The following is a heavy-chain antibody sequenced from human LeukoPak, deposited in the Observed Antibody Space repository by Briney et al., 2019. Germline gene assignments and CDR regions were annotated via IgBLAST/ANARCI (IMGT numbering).Heavy chain of an antibody. J-gene: IGHJ4*02. Sequence: SETLSLTCTVSGGSISSSCYYWGWIRQPPGKGLEWIGSIYYSGSTYYNPSHKSRVTISVDTSKNQFSLKLSSVTAADTAVYYCARRGSIAARRYFDYWGQGTLVTVSS. CDR1: GGSISSSCYY. CDR3: ARRGSIAARRYFDY. D-gene: IGHD6-6*01. CDR2: IYYSGST. V-gene: IGHV4-39*01.